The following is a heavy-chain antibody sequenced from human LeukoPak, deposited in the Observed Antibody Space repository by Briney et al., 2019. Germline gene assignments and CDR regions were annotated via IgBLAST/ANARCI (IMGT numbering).Heavy chain of an antibody. CDR2: IYYSGST. J-gene: IGHJ4*02. V-gene: IGHV4-39*01. CDR3: ARLWGPNPVNFDY. CDR1: GGSISSSSYY. D-gene: IGHD7-27*01. Sequence: SETLSLTCTVSGGSISSSSYYWGWIRQPPGKGLEWIGSIYYSGSTYYNPSLKSRVTISVDTSKNQFSLKLSSVTAADTAVYYCARLWGPNPVNFDYWGQGALVTVSS.